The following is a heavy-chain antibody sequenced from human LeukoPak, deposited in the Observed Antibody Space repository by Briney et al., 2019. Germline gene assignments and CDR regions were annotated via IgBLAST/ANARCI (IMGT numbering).Heavy chain of an antibody. V-gene: IGHV3-15*01. J-gene: IGHJ6*03. CDR2: IKSKTDGGTT. D-gene: IGHD1-7*01. Sequence: GGSLRLSCAASGFTFSNAWMSWVRQAPGKGLEWVGRIKSKTDGGTTDYAAPVKGRFTISRDDSKNTLYLQMNSLKTEDTAVYYCTTLELELREGRYYYYYYYMDVWGKGTTVTASS. CDR1: GFTFSNAW. CDR3: TTLELELREGRYYYYYYYMDV.